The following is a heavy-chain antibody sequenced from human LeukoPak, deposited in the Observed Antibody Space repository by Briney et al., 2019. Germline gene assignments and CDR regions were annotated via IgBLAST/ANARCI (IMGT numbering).Heavy chain of an antibody. D-gene: IGHD3-10*01. CDR1: GGSISSSSYS. Sequence: PSETLSLTCTVSGGSISSSSYSWGWIRQPPGKGLERIGRIYYNGSTYYNPPLKSRVTISVDTSKNQFSLKLSSVTAADTAVYYCARLEYYYQHRFDYWGQGTLVTVSS. J-gene: IGHJ4*02. CDR3: ARLEYYYQHRFDY. V-gene: IGHV4-39*01. CDR2: IYYNGST.